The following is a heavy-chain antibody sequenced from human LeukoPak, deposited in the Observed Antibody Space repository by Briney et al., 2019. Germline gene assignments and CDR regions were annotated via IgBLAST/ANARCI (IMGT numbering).Heavy chain of an antibody. J-gene: IGHJ5*02. V-gene: IGHV7-4-1*02. D-gene: IGHD2-2*01. Sequence: GASVKVSCKASGYNFSSYAMNWVRQAPGQGLEWMGWINTNTGNPTYAQGFTGRFVFSLDTSVSTAYLQISSLKAEDTAVYYCARESDIVVVPAAIKAYNWFDPWGQGTLVTVSS. CDR1: GYNFSSYA. CDR2: INTNTGNP. CDR3: ARESDIVVVPAAIKAYNWFDP.